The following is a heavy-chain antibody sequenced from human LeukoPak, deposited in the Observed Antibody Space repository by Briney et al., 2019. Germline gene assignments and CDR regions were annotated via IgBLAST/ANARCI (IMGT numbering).Heavy chain of an antibody. CDR2: ISRSSYI. CDR1: GFSFSNYW. V-gene: IGHV3-69-1*01. Sequence: GESLRLSCAVSGFSFSNYWMNWVRQAPGKGLEWVSSISRSSYIYYADSVKGRFTISRDNAKNSLYLQMNNLRAEDTAVYYCAAHEDVDYWGQGTLVTVSS. J-gene: IGHJ4*02. CDR3: AAHEDVDY.